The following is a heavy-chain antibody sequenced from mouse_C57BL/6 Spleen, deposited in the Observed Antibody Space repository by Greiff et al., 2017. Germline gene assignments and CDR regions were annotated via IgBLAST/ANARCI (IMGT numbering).Heavy chain of an antibody. CDR3: TRVQGYYAMDY. J-gene: IGHJ4*01. Sequence: EVQLVESGAGLVKPGGSLKLSCAASGFTFSSYAMSWVSQTPEKRLEWVAYISRGGDYIYYADTVKGRFTISRANARNTRYLQMSSLKSEDTAMYYCTRVQGYYAMDYWGQGTSVTVSS. V-gene: IGHV5-9-1*02. CDR2: ISRGGDYI. CDR1: GFTFSSYA.